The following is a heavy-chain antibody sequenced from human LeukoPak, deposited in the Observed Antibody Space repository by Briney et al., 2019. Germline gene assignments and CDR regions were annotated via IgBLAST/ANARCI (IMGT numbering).Heavy chain of an antibody. D-gene: IGHD3-9*01. J-gene: IGHJ6*03. CDR1: GGSISSGGYY. CDR3: AKTYYDILTGYGGPYYMDV. Sequence: SETLSLTCTVSGGSISSGGYYWSWIRQHPGKGLEWIGYIYYSGSTYYNPSLKSRVTISVDTSKNQFSLKLSSVTAADTAVYYCAKTYYDILTGYGGPYYMDVWGKGTTVTVSS. V-gene: IGHV4-31*03. CDR2: IYYSGST.